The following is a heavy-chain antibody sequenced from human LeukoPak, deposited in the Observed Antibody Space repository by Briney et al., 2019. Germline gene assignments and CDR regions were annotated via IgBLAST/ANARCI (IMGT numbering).Heavy chain of an antibody. CDR1: GFTVSSNY. J-gene: IGHJ4*02. CDR2: IYSGGST. CDR3: ACSVYGSGSYYDY. V-gene: IGHV3-66*02. D-gene: IGHD3-10*01. Sequence: GGSLRLSCAASGFTVSSNYMSWVRQAPGKGLEWVSVIYSGGSTYYADSVKGRFTISRDNSKSTLYLQMNSLRAEDTAVYYCACSVYGSGSYYDYWGQGTLVTVSS.